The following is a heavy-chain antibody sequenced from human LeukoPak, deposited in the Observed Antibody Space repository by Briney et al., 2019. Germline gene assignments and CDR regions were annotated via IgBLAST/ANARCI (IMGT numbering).Heavy chain of an antibody. V-gene: IGHV4-39*07. CDR2: IYYSGST. J-gene: IGHJ4*02. CDR1: GGSNSSSSYY. Sequence: SETLSLTCTVSGGSNSSSSYYWGWIRQPPGKGLEWIGSIYYSGSTYYNPSLKSRVTISVDTSKNQFSLRLSSVTAADTAVYYCARSGYSYGPFDYWGQGTLVTVSS. D-gene: IGHD5-18*01. CDR3: ARSGYSYGPFDY.